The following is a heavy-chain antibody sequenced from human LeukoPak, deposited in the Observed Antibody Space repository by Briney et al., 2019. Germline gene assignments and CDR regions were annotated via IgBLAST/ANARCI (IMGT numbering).Heavy chain of an antibody. CDR3: AELGITMIGGV. V-gene: IGHV3-21*01. J-gene: IGHJ6*04. CDR2: ISSSSSYI. D-gene: IGHD3-10*02. CDR1: GFTFSSYS. Sequence: GGSLRLSCVASGFTFSSYSMNWVRQAPGKGLEWVSSISSSSSYIYYADSVKGRFTISRDNAKNSLYLQMNSLRAEDTAVYYCAELGITMIGGVWGKGTTVTISS.